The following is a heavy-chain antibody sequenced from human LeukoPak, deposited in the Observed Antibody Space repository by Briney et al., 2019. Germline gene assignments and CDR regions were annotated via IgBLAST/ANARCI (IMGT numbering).Heavy chain of an antibody. CDR2: ISGSGGST. CDR3: AKDHDSSGYYDY. V-gene: IGHV3-23*01. CDR1: GFTFSSYA. J-gene: IGHJ4*02. Sequence: GGSLRLSCAASGFTFSSYAMSWVRQAPGEGLEWVSAISGSGGSTYYADSVKGRVTISRDNSQNTLYLQTNRLTDEGTAVYYRAKDHDSSGYYDYWGPGTLVTVPS. D-gene: IGHD3-22*01.